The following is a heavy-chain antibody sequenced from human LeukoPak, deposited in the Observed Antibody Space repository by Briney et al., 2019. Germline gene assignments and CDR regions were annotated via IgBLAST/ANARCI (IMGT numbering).Heavy chain of an antibody. CDR1: GGSISSYY. CDR2: IYYSGST. Sequence: PSETLSLTCTVSGGSISSYYWSWIRQPPGKRLEWIGYIYYSGSTNYNPSLKSRVTISVDTSKNQFSLKLSSVTAADTAVYYCARGGTNDDAFDIWGQGTMVAVSS. J-gene: IGHJ3*02. D-gene: IGHD3-16*01. CDR3: ARGGTNDDAFDI. V-gene: IGHV4-59*01.